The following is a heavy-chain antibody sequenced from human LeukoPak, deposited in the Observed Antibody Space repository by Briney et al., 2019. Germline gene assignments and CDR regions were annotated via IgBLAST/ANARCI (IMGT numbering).Heavy chain of an antibody. CDR1: GYTFTSYY. V-gene: IGHV1-46*01. CDR2: INPSGGST. CDR3: ARGSLTGYSSSWYGSVWFDP. J-gene: IGHJ5*02. D-gene: IGHD6-13*01. Sequence: ASVKVSCKASGYTFTSYYMHWVRQAPGQGLEWMGIINPSGGSTSYAQKFQGRVTMTRDMSTSTVYMELSSLRSEDTAVYYCARGSLTGYSSSWYGSVWFDPWGQGTLVTVSS.